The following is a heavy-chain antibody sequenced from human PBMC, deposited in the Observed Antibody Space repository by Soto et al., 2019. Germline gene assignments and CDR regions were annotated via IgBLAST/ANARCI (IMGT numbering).Heavy chain of an antibody. CDR1: GFTFSSYA. CDR2: ISGSGSNT. J-gene: IGHJ6*02. Sequence: PGGSLRLSCAASGFTFSSYAMSWVRQAPGKGLEWVSAISGSGSNTYYADSVKGRFTITRDSSNNTLYLQMNSLRAEDTAAYYCAKCISSDGYNSDYHYYGMDVWGQGTTVTVSS. D-gene: IGHD5-12*01. V-gene: IGHV3-23*01. CDR3: AKCISSDGYNSDYHYYGMDV.